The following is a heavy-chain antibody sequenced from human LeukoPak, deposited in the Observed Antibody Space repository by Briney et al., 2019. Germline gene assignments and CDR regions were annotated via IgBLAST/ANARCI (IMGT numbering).Heavy chain of an antibody. D-gene: IGHD3-3*01. V-gene: IGHV3-66*02. Sequence: GGSLRLSXAASGFTVSSNYMSWVRQAPGKGLEWVSVIYSGGSTYYADSVKGRFTISRDNSKNTLYLQMNSLRAEDTAVYYCARSITIFGVVIGWFDPWGQGTLVTVSS. CDR1: GFTVSSNY. CDR3: ARSITIFGVVIGWFDP. J-gene: IGHJ5*02. CDR2: IYSGGST.